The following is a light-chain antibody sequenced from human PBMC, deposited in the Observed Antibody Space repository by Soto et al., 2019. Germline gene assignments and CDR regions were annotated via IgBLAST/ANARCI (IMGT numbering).Light chain of an antibody. CDR1: QSLLNNY. CDR2: GAS. CDR3: QQYDSTLWT. Sequence: EIALTQSPGTLSLSPGERATLSCRASQSLLNNYLAWYQQQPGQAPRLLIYGASRRATGIPDRFSGSGSETDFTLIISRLEPEDSAVYYCQQYDSTLWTFGQGTKVEI. V-gene: IGKV3-20*01. J-gene: IGKJ1*01.